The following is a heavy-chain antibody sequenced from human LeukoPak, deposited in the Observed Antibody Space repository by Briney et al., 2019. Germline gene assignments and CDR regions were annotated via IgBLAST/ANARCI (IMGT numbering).Heavy chain of an antibody. J-gene: IGHJ4*02. CDR2: IYHSGST. CDR1: GGSISSGGYY. D-gene: IGHD4-17*01. CDR3: ARGEYGDPYYFDY. V-gene: IGHV4-30-2*01. Sequence: SETLSLACTVSGGSISSGGYYWSWIRQPPGKGLEWIGYIYHSGSTYYNPSLKSRVTISVDRSKNQFSLKLSSVTAADTAVYYCARGEYGDPYYFDYWGQGTLVTVSS.